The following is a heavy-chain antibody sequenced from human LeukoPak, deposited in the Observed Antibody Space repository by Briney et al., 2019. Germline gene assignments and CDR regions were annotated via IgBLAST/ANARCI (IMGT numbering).Heavy chain of an antibody. J-gene: IGHJ4*02. CDR1: RFTFSSYV. Sequence: PGGSLRLSCAASRFTFSSYVVSWVRQAPGRGLEWVAVTSLDGSNKLYTDTVRGRFIISRDNSKNTVYLQMDSLRAEDTAVYYCARDLTLGKPDYFDHWGQGTLVTVSS. V-gene: IGHV3-30*03. D-gene: IGHD7-27*01. CDR3: ARDLTLGKPDYFDH. CDR2: TSLDGSNK.